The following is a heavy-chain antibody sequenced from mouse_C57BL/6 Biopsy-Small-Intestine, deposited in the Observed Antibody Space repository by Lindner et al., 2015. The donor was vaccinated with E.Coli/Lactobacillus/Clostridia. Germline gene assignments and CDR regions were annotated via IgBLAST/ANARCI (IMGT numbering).Heavy chain of an antibody. Sequence: VQLQESWGGLVKPGGSRKLSCAASGFTFSDYGMHWVRQAPEKGLEWVAYISSGSSTIYYADTVKGRFTISRDNAKNALFLQMTSLRSEDTAMYYRARRYSYYSYDEGYAMDYWGQGTSVTVSS. CDR1: GFTFSDYG. CDR3: ARRYSYYSYDEGYAMDY. J-gene: IGHJ4*01. V-gene: IGHV5-17*01. CDR2: ISSGSSTI. D-gene: IGHD2-12*01.